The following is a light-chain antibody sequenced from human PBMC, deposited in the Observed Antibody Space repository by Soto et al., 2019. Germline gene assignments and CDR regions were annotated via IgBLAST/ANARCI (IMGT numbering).Light chain of an antibody. CDR3: QQSYSTPLT. CDR2: AAS. Sequence: DIPMTQSPSSLSASVGDRVTITCRASQSISSYLNWYQQKPGKAPKLLIYAASSLQSGAPSRFSGSGSGTDVTLTISSLQPEDFATYYCQQSYSTPLTFGGGTKVEIK. J-gene: IGKJ4*01. CDR1: QSISSY. V-gene: IGKV1-39*01.